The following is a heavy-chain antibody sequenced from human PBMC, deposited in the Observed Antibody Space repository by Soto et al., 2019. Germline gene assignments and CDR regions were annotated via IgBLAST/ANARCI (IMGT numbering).Heavy chain of an antibody. V-gene: IGHV5-51*01. CDR3: ARRAVAGAYSYYYGMDV. CDR1: GYSFGTYW. J-gene: IGHJ6*02. CDR2: IFPGDSET. D-gene: IGHD6-19*01. Sequence: EVQLVQSGAEVRKPGESLKISCKGSGYSFGTYWIGWVRQMPGKGLEWMGIIFPGDSETRYSPSFEGQVTISADTSFNTAYLQWSSLKASDTAIYYCARRAVAGAYSYYYGMDVWGQGTAVTVSS.